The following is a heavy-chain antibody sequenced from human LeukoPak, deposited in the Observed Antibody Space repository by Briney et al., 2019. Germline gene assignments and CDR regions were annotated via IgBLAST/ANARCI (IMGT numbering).Heavy chain of an antibody. CDR1: GGSISSSSYY. J-gene: IGHJ4*02. CDR2: IYYSGST. Sequence: KSSETLSLTCTVSGGSISSSSYYWGGIRQPPGKGLEWIGSIYYSGSTYYNPSLKSRVTISVDTSKNQFSLKLSSVTAADTAVYYCASSTIYGSGSYYTDPFDYWGQGTLVTVSS. D-gene: IGHD3-10*01. V-gene: IGHV4-39*01. CDR3: ASSTIYGSGSYYTDPFDY.